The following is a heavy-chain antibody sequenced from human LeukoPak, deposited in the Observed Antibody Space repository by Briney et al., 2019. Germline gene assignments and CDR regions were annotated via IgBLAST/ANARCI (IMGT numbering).Heavy chain of an antibody. J-gene: IGHJ4*02. Sequence: ASVKVSCKASGGTFSSYAISWVRQAPGQGLEWVGGIIPIFGTANYAQKFQGRVTITTDESTSTAYMELSSLRSEDTAVYYCARDVRGSSSARIFDYWGQGTLVTVSS. CDR1: GGTFSSYA. D-gene: IGHD6-6*01. CDR2: IIPIFGTA. CDR3: ARDVRGSSSARIFDY. V-gene: IGHV1-69*05.